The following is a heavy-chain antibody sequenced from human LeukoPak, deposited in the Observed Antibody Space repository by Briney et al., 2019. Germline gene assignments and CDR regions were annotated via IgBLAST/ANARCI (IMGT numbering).Heavy chain of an antibody. CDR3: ARHGGATMVRGVLVDAFDI. Sequence: PSETLSLTCAVYDESLSGYNWSWIRQPPGKGLEWIGYIFYSGSTNYNPSLKSRVTISVAMSKNQFSLKLRSVTAADTAVYYCARHGGATMVRGVLVDAFDIWGQGTMVTVSS. J-gene: IGHJ3*02. CDR1: DESLSGYN. V-gene: IGHV4-59*08. D-gene: IGHD3-10*01. CDR2: IFYSGST.